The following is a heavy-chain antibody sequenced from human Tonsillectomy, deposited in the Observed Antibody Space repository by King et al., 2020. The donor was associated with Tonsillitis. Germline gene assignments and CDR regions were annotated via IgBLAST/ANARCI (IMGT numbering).Heavy chain of an antibody. CDR1: GGSISTTSYY. CDR3: ARLRQQLARLYFDY. CDR2: IYYSGST. J-gene: IGHJ4*02. Sequence: VQLQESGPGLVKPSETLSLTCTVSGGSISTTSYYWGWIRQPPGKGLEWIGNIYYSGSTYYNPSLKSRVTISVDTSKNQFSLKLSSVTAADTAEYYCARLRQQLARLYFDYWGQGTLVTVSS. V-gene: IGHV4-39*07. D-gene: IGHD6-13*01.